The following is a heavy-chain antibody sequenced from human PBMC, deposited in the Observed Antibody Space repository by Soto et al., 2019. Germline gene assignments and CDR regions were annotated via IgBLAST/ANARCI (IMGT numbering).Heavy chain of an antibody. CDR1: GGSISSGGYY. J-gene: IGHJ3*02. CDR3: ARGIVVDRGDAFDI. D-gene: IGHD3-22*01. Sequence: PSETLSLTCTVSGGSISSGGYYWSWIRQHPGKGLEWIGYIYYSGSTYYNPSLKSRVTISVDTSKNQFSLKLSSVTAADTAVYYCARGIVVDRGDAFDIWGQGTMVTVS. CDR2: IYYSGST. V-gene: IGHV4-31*03.